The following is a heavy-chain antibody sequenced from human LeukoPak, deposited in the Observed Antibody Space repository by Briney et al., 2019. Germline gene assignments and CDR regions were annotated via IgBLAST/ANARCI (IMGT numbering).Heavy chain of an antibody. J-gene: IGHJ4*02. Sequence: GGSLRLSCAASGFTFSSYGMHWVRQAPGKGLEWVAIIWYDGSNKYYADSVRGRFTISRDNSKNTLYLQMNSLRAEDTAVYYCARVTYSSIWYHFDSWGQGTLVTISS. D-gene: IGHD6-13*01. CDR1: GFTFSSYG. V-gene: IGHV3-33*01. CDR2: IWYDGSNK. CDR3: ARVTYSSIWYHFDS.